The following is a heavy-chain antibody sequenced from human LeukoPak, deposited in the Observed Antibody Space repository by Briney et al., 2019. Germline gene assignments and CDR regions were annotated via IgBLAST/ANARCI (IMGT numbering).Heavy chain of an antibody. CDR1: GGSFSGYY. CDR2: INHSGST. J-gene: IGHJ4*02. Sequence: SSETLSLTCAVYGGSFSGYYWSWIRQPPGKGLEWTGEINHSGSTNYNPSLKSRVTISVDTSKNQFSLKLSSVTAADTAVYYCARGRVVLPAATRIHFDYWGQGTLVTVSS. D-gene: IGHD2-2*01. CDR3: ARGRVVLPAATRIHFDY. V-gene: IGHV4-34*01.